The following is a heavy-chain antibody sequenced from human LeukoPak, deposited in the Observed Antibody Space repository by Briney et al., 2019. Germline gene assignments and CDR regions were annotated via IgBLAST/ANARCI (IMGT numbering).Heavy chain of an antibody. CDR2: ISSGGSTI. D-gene: IGHD3-22*01. J-gene: IGHJ4*02. CDR1: GFTFSSYE. Sequence: GGSLRLSCAASGFTFSSYEMNWVRQAPGKGLEWVSYISSGGSTIYYADSVKGRFTISRDNSKNTLYLQMNSLRAEDTAVYYCAKGAHDSSGYYSYWGQGALVTVSS. CDR3: AKGAHDSSGYYSY. V-gene: IGHV3-48*03.